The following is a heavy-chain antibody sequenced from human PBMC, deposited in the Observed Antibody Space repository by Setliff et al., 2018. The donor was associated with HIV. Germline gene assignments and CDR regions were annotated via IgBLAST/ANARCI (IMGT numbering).Heavy chain of an antibody. V-gene: IGHV3-11*04. CDR2: ISRSGEVK. J-gene: IGHJ4*02. D-gene: IGHD3-3*01. CDR1: GFNFGDYY. Sequence: GGSLRLSCAASGFNFGDYYMTWIRQAPGKGLEWVAYISRSGEVKYYADSVKGRFAISRDNAKNTLYLEMNSLRAEDTAVYYCAKDRGDYDFWSGYYVYWGQGTPVTVSS. CDR3: AKDRGDYDFWSGYYVY.